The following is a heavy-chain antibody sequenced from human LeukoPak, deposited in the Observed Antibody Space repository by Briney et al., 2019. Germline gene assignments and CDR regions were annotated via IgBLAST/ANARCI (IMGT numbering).Heavy chain of an antibody. CDR3: ARDKTTLVRGVMTH. CDR1: GFTFSSYS. J-gene: IGHJ4*02. Sequence: GGSLRLSCAASGFTFSSYSMNWVRQAPGKGLEWVSFISTSSSYIYYADSLKGRFTISRDNAKKSLYLQINSLRAEDTAVYYCARDKTTLVRGVMTHWGQGTLVTVSS. D-gene: IGHD3-10*01. CDR2: ISTSSSYI. V-gene: IGHV3-21*01.